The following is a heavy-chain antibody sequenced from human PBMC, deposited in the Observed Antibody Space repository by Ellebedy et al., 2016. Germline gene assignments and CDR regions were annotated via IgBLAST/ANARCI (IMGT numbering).Heavy chain of an antibody. CDR1: GYTFTSYD. CDR3: ARRLNPLLWFGEFGTGIFDY. V-gene: IGHV1-8*01. J-gene: IGHJ4*02. CDR2: MNPNSGNT. Sequence: ASVKVSCKASGYTFTSYDINWVRQATGQGLEWMGWMNPNSGNTGYAQKFQGRVTMTRNTSISTAYMELSSLRSEDTAVYYCARRLNPLLWFGEFGTGIFDYWGQGTLVTVSS. D-gene: IGHD3-10*01.